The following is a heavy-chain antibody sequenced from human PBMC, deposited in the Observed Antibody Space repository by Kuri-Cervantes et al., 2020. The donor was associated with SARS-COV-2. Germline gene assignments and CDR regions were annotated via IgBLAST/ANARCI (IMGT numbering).Heavy chain of an antibody. V-gene: IGHV4-38-2*02. CDR3: AREIYDFWSGSVNHYYYYYMDV. J-gene: IGHJ6*03. Sequence: GSLRLSCAVSGYSISSGYYWGWIRQPPGKGLEWIGSIYHSGSTHYNPSLKSRVTISVDMPKNQFSLKVNSVTAADTAVYYCAREIYDFWSGSVNHYYYYYMDVWGKGTTVTVSS. CDR1: GYSISSGYY. D-gene: IGHD3-3*01. CDR2: IYHSGST.